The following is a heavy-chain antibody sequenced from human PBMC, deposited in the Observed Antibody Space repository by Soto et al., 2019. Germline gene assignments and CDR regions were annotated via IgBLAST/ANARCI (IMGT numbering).Heavy chain of an antibody. CDR2: INPGTGNR. CDR3: PRKASGIEGGSGVFDP. D-gene: IGHD3-10*01. J-gene: IGHJ5*02. V-gene: IGHV1-3*01. CDR1: GYSFTTYA. Sequence: QVQVVQSGTEVKKPGASVKVACKTSGYSFTTYAIHWVRQAPGQSLEWMGWINPGTGNRRFSQKFQGRITITGDTSADTPYLALKSLRPGETAVSYSPRKASGIEGGSGVFDPWGPGNLVSVSS.